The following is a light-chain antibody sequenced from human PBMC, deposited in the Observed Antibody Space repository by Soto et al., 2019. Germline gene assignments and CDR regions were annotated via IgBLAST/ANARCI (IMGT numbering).Light chain of an antibody. J-gene: IGKJ2*01. CDR3: QKSDSTPYT. Sequence: DIQMTQSPSSLSASVGDSVTITCRASQTISTYLNWYQQKPGKAPRLLIYDASSLLSGVPSRFSGSGSGTDFTLTIASLQPEYFSTYYCQKSDSTPYTFGQGTKVEI. CDR1: QTISTY. CDR2: DAS. V-gene: IGKV1-39*01.